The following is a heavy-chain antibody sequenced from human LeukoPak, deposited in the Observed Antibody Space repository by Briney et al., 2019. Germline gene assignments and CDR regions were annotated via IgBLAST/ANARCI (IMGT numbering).Heavy chain of an antibody. CDR1: GYTFTSYD. CDR2: MNPNSGNT. Sequence: AASVKVSCKASGYTFTSYDINWVRQATGQGLEWMGWMNPNSGNTGYAQKFQGRVTMTRNTSISTAYMELSSLRSEDTAVYYCVRXPLLARFRWFDPWGQGTLVTVSS. CDR3: VRXPLLARFRWFDP. D-gene: IGHD2-15*01. V-gene: IGHV1-8*01. J-gene: IGHJ5*02.